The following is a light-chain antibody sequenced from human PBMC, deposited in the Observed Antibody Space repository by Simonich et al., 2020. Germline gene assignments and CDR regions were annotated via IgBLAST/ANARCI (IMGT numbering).Light chain of an antibody. V-gene: IGLV8-61*01. CDR2: STN. Sequence: QTVATRETSFSVSPGGTVTFTCGLSSGSVSTSYSPRWNQQTPGQAPRTLIYSTNTRTSGVPDRFSGSILGNKAALTITGAQADDESAYYGVLYMGSGNWVFGGGTKLTVL. J-gene: IGLJ3*02. CDR3: VLYMGSGNWV. CDR1: SGSVSTSYS.